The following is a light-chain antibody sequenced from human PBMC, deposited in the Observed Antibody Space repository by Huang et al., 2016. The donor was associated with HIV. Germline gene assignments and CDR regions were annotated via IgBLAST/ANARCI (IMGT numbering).Light chain of an antibody. CDR2: ESF. Sequence: DIVLTQSPATLSLSPGQRATLSGRASQNIDNYLVWYQQKPGQAPRLPIYESFNRATGHPDRFSGSGAGKDFPLNNHTLEAGDFAGYYWQERWGLPLPFGGGNQVEIK. J-gene: IGKJ4*01. CDR1: QNIDNY. CDR3: QERWGLPLP. V-gene: IGKV3-11*01.